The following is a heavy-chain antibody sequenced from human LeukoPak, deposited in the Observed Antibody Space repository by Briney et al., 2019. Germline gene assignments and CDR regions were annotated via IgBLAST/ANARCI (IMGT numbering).Heavy chain of an antibody. Sequence: GGSLRLSCAASGFTFSSYAMRWVRQAPGKGLEWVAVISYDGSNKYYADSVKGRFTISRDNSKNTLYLQMNSLRAEDTAVYYCARESEDGYNSYFDYWGQGTLVTVSS. D-gene: IGHD5-24*01. J-gene: IGHJ4*02. CDR3: ARESEDGYNSYFDY. V-gene: IGHV3-30*04. CDR1: GFTFSSYA. CDR2: ISYDGSNK.